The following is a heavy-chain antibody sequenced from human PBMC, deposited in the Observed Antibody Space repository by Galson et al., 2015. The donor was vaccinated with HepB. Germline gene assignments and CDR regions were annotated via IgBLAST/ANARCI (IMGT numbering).Heavy chain of an antibody. Sequence: SLRLSCAASGFTFSDYYMTWIRQAPGKGLEWVSYISSSSSTIYYADSVKGRFTISRDNAKNSLYLQMNSLRDEDTAVYYCASPTYSSGWSFDYWGQGTLVTVSS. J-gene: IGHJ4*02. CDR3: ASPTYSSGWSFDY. V-gene: IGHV3-11*04. CDR1: GFTFSDYY. D-gene: IGHD6-19*01. CDR2: ISSSSSTI.